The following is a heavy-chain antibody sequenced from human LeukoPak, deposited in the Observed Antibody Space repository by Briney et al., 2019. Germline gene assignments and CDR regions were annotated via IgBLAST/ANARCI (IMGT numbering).Heavy chain of an antibody. D-gene: IGHD3-22*01. CDR3: ARLRYYDSSGYTFDN. V-gene: IGHV4-30-4*01. CDR2: IYYSGTT. CDR1: GGAITSSIYY. Sequence: SETLSLTCTVSGGAITSSIYYFSWVRQPPGKGLECIGYIYYSGTTYYSPSLKSRVTMSVDTSQNQFSLKLRSVTAADTAVYYCARLRYYDSSGYTFDNWGHGTLVTVSS. J-gene: IGHJ4*01.